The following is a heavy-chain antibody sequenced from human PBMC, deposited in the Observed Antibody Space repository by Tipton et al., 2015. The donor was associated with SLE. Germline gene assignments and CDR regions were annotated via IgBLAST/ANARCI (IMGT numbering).Heavy chain of an antibody. D-gene: IGHD3-16*01. CDR2: IYHTGRT. CDR3: ASFLHLAGGFDF. Sequence: TLSLTCNISGYSIITGYYWGWIRQPPGKGLEWIGSIYHTGRTQYNPSLESRFTILVDASKNQIFLKVTSVTAADAAVYYCASFLHLAGGFDFWGLGTLVTVSS. CDR1: GYSIITGYY. J-gene: IGHJ4*02. V-gene: IGHV4-38-2*02.